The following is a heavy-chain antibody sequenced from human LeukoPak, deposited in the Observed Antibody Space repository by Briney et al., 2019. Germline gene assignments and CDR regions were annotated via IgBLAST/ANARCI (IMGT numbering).Heavy chain of an antibody. J-gene: IGHJ4*02. Sequence: SVKVSCKASGFTFTSSAMQWVRQARGQRLEWIGWIVVGSGNTNYAQKFQERVTITRDMSTSTAYMELSSLRSEDTAVYYCAKSRSPYYPCDYWGQGTLVTVSS. D-gene: IGHD1-26*01. V-gene: IGHV1-58*02. CDR3: AKSRSPYYPCDY. CDR2: IVVGSGNT. CDR1: GFTFTSSA.